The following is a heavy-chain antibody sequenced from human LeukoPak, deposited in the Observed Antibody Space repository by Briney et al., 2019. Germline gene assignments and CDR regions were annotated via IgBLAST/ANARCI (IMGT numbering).Heavy chain of an antibody. Sequence: GASLLISCKGSGSTFTSYWISWVRQLPGKGLEWMGRIDPSDSYTNYSPSFQGHVTISADKSISTAYLQWSSLKASDTAMYYCARLGGYNYDFDYWGQGTLVTVSS. D-gene: IGHD3-22*01. J-gene: IGHJ4*02. CDR1: GSTFTSYW. V-gene: IGHV5-10-1*01. CDR2: IDPSDSYT. CDR3: ARLGGYNYDFDY.